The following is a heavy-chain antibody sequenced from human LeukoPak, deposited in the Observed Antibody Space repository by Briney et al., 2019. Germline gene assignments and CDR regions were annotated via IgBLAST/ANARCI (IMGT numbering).Heavy chain of an antibody. J-gene: IGHJ4*02. CDR3: ARQLLTAAADTRGYFDY. V-gene: IGHV4-39*01. CDR1: GGFISIISSSTYY. CDR2: LYYGENS. D-gene: IGHD6-25*01. Sequence: KPSETLSLTCTVSGGFISIISSSTYYWGWIRQAPGKGLEWIGSLYYGENSHYNPSLKSRATLSVDTSNNQFSLKLTSVTAADAAVYFCARQLLTAAADTRGYFDYWGQGAVVTVSS.